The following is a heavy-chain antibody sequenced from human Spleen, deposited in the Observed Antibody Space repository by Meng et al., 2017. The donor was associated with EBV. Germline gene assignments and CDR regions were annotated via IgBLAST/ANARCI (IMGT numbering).Heavy chain of an antibody. V-gene: IGHV1-18*01. Sequence: QLVKSGFELKKPGASVKVSCKASGYTFSNYGISWVRQAPGQGLEWVGWISPHNGNTNYAQRLQGRVTMTTETSTTTAYMELRSLRSDDTAVYYCARDYYSGYDRLGHWGQGTLVTVSS. D-gene: IGHD5-12*01. CDR1: GYTFSNYG. CDR3: ARDYYSGYDRLGH. J-gene: IGHJ4*02. CDR2: ISPHNGNT.